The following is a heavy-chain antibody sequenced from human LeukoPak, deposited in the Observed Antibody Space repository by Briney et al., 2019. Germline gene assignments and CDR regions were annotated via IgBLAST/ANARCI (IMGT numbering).Heavy chain of an antibody. CDR3: AKDRSPRTIADFDY. D-gene: IGHD6-13*01. Sequence: GGSLRLSCAASGFTFSSYAMHWVRQAPGKGLEWVSSINPRNTYIYYADSVKGRFTISRDNSKNTLYLQMNSLRAEDTAVYYCAKDRSPRTIADFDYWGQGTLVTVSS. J-gene: IGHJ4*02. CDR2: INPRNTYI. V-gene: IGHV3-21*04. CDR1: GFTFSSYA.